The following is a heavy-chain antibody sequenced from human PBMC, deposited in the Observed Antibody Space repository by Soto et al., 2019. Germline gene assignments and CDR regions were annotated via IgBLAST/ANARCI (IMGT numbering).Heavy chain of an antibody. V-gene: IGHV4-39*01. D-gene: IGHD3-9*01. Sequence: SSETLSLTCTVSGGSISSSSYYWGWIRQPPGKGLEWIGSIYYSGSTYYNPSLKSRVTISVDTSKNQFSLKLSSVTAADTAVYYCARRYYDILTGYQSTWFDPWGQGTLVTVSS. CDR3: ARRYYDILTGYQSTWFDP. CDR1: GGSISSSSYY. J-gene: IGHJ5*02. CDR2: IYYSGST.